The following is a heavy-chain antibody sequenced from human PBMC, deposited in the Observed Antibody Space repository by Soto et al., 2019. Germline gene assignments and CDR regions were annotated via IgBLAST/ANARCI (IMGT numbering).Heavy chain of an antibody. D-gene: IGHD1-26*01. J-gene: IGHJ4*02. V-gene: IGHV3-30*18. Sequence: QVQLVESGGGVVQPGRSLRLSCAASGFTFSKYAMHWVRQAPGKGLEWVAVTSYDGSNKYYADSVKGRFTISRDNSKNTLYLQMNSLRAEDTAVYYCTNTYLIPGPPYDYWGQGTLVTVSS. CDR1: GFTFSKYA. CDR2: TSYDGSNK. CDR3: TNTYLIPGPPYDY.